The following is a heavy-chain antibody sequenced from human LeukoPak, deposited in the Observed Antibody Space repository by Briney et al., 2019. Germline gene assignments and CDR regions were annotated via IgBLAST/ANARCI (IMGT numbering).Heavy chain of an antibody. Sequence: PSGTLSLTCAVSGGSISSSNWWSWVRQPPGKGLEWIGEIYHSGSTNYNPSLKSRVTISVDKSKNQFSLKLSSVTAADTAVYYCARDLGGEVLMVYAAPRPGHDAFDIWGQGTMVTVSS. V-gene: IGHV4-4*02. CDR2: IYHSGST. J-gene: IGHJ3*02. CDR1: GGSISSSNW. CDR3: ARDLGGEVLMVYAAPRPGHDAFDI. D-gene: IGHD2-8*01.